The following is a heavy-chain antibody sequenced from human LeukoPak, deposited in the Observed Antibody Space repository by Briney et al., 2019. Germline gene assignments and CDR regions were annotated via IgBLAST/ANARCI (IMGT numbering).Heavy chain of an antibody. Sequence: ASVTVSCKASGYTFTNYGIHWVRQAPAQGLEWMGWISAYNGNTKYAQNLQGRVTMTTDTSTSTAYMELRSLRSDDTAVYYCARGPLGAAFDSWGQGTLVTVSS. V-gene: IGHV1-18*01. D-gene: IGHD3-16*01. CDR2: ISAYNGNT. CDR1: GYTFTNYG. CDR3: ARGPLGAAFDS. J-gene: IGHJ4*02.